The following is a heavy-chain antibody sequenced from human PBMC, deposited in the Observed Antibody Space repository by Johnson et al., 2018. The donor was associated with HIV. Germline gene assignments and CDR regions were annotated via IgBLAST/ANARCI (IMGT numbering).Heavy chain of an antibody. CDR2: IYSGGST. V-gene: IGHV3-66*02. CDR1: GFTVSSNY. J-gene: IGHJ3*02. D-gene: IGHD4-17*01. Sequence: VQLVESGGGVVRPGGSLRLSCAASGFTVSSNYMSWVRQAPGKGLEWVSVIYSGGSTYYADSVKGRFTISRDNSKNTLYLQMNSLRAEDTAVYYCAQEGPLTVTTVMDAFDIWGQGTMVTVSS. CDR3: AQEGPLTVTTVMDAFDI.